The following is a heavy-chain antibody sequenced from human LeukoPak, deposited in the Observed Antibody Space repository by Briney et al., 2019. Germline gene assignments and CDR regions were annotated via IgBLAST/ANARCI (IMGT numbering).Heavy chain of an antibody. Sequence: PGGSLRLSCAASGFNFINYGMHWVRQAPGKGLEWVAVIWYDGSKKNYADSVKGRFTISRDNSKNTLYMQMKSMRVEDTAVYYCAKDDGRVKGHIDYWGQGTPVTVSS. CDR3: AKDDGRVKGHIDY. D-gene: IGHD5-24*01. CDR2: IWYDGSKK. J-gene: IGHJ4*02. CDR1: GFNFINYG. V-gene: IGHV3-33*06.